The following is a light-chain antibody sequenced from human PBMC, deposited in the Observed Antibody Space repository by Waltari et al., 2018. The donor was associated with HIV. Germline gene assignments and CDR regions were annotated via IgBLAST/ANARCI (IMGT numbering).Light chain of an antibody. J-gene: IGKJ1*01. CDR1: ETLKRTY. CDR2: GAS. CDR3: HQYGSSFWT. Sequence: EIVLTQSQGTLSLSPGDTATLSCMTSETLKRTYLGWYQQHRDRPPRLLIYGASTRAPGNPDRFSGSGSGTEFNLTINGLEPEDFAVYYCHQYGSSFWTFGQGTKVEVK. V-gene: IGKV3-20*01.